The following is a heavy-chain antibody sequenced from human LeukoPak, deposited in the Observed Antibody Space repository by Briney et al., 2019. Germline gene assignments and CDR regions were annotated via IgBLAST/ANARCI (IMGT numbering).Heavy chain of an antibody. CDR1: GFTFSGHY. CDR3: ARGRPHGNDY. V-gene: IGHV3-11*06. J-gene: IGHJ4*02. Sequence: GGSLRLSCATSGFTFSGHYMAWIRQAPGKGLEWISYISNNNRYTNYADSVKGRFTISRDNAKNSLYLQMNSLRVEDTAVYYCARGRPHGNDYWGQGTLVTVSS. CDR2: ISNNNRYT. D-gene: IGHD4-23*01.